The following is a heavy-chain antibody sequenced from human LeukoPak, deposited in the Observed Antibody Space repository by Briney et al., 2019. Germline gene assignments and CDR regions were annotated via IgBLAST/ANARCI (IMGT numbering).Heavy chain of an antibody. V-gene: IGHV3-21*01. Sequence: GGSLRLSCAASGFTFSDYSMIWVRQAPGKGLEWVSSITNGSSYIYYADSVKGRFTISRDNAKNSLYLQMNSLRAGDTAVYYCARIGVGARSYYGMDVWGQGTTVTVSS. CDR2: ITNGSSYI. CDR3: ARIGVGARSYYGMDV. CDR1: GFTFSDYS. J-gene: IGHJ6*02. D-gene: IGHD1-26*01.